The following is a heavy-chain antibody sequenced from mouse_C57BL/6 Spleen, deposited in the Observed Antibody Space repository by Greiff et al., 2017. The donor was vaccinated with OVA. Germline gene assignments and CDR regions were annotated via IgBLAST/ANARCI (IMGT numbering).Heavy chain of an antibody. CDR1: GFTFSSYG. CDR3: ARQEEGYGNYVWYFDV. Sequence: EVMLVESGGDLVKPGGSLKLSCAASGFTFSSYGMSWVRQTPDKRLEWVATISSGGSYTYYPDSVKGRFTISRDNAKNTLYLQMSSLKSEDTAMYYCARQEEGYGNYVWYFDVWGTGTTVTVSS. CDR2: ISSGGSYT. V-gene: IGHV5-6*01. J-gene: IGHJ1*03. D-gene: IGHD2-1*01.